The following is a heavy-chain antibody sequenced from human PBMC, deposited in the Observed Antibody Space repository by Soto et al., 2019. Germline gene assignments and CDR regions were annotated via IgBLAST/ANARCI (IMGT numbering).Heavy chain of an antibody. V-gene: IGHV4-34*01. Sequence: SETLSLTCAVYGGSFSGYYWSWIRQPPGKGLEWIGEINHSGSTNYNPSLKSRVTISVDTSKNQFSLKLSSVTAADTAVYYCARGIAAAEIDYSYYMDVWGKGTTVTVSS. J-gene: IGHJ6*03. CDR1: GGSFSGYY. CDR2: INHSGST. D-gene: IGHD6-13*01. CDR3: ARGIAAAEIDYSYYMDV.